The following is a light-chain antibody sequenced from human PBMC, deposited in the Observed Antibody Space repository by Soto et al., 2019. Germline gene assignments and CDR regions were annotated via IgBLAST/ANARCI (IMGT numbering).Light chain of an antibody. CDR2: AAS. CDR1: QSISSY. J-gene: IGKJ1*01. V-gene: IGKV1-39*01. CDR3: QQSYSTPWT. Sequence: DIQMTQSPSSLSASVGDRVTITCRASQSISSYLNWYQQKPGRAPKLLIYAASSLQSGVPSRFSCSGSGTDFTLTISSLQPEDFATYSCQQSYSTPWTFGQGTKVDFK.